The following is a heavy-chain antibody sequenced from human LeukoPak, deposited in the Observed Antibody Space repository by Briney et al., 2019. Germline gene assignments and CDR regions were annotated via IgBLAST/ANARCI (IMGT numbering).Heavy chain of an antibody. J-gene: IGHJ4*02. CDR3: ARGNYDLIDY. D-gene: IGHD3-22*01. Sequence: SETLSLTCTVSGGSISSYYWSWIRQPPGKGLEGSGYIYYIGHTNYNPSLKIRVTISVDPSKNQFSLKLASVTAADTAVYYCARGNYDLIDYWGQGTLVTVSS. CDR2: IYYIGHT. V-gene: IGHV4-59*01. CDR1: GGSISSYY.